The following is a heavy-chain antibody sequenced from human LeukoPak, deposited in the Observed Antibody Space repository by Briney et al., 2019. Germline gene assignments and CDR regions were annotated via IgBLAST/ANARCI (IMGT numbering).Heavy chain of an antibody. CDR3: AKDTSWAAAGDYFDC. D-gene: IGHD6-13*01. J-gene: IGHJ4*02. CDR1: GFTFSSYA. V-gene: IGHV3-23*01. CDR2: ISGSGGST. Sequence: GGSLRLSCAASGFTFSSYAMSWVRQAPGKGLEWVPGISGSGGSTYYADSVKGRFTISRDNSKNTLYLKMNSLRAEDTAVYYCAKDTSWAAAGDYFDCWGQGTLVTVSS.